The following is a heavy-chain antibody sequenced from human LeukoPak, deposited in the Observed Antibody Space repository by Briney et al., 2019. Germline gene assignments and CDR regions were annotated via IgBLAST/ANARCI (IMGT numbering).Heavy chain of an antibody. CDR1: GFTFDDYA. V-gene: IGHV3-43D*04. D-gene: IGHD3-10*01. J-gene: IGHJ4*02. CDR2: ISWGGGST. Sequence: AGGSLRLSCAASGFTFDDYAMHWVRQAPGKGLEWVSLISWGGGSTYYADSVKGRFTISRDNSKNSLYLQMNSLRSEDTSVYYCARGDHDYWGQGTMVTVSS. CDR3: ARGDHDY.